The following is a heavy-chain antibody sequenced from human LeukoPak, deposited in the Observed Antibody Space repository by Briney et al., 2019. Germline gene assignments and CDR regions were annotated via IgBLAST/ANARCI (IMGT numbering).Heavy chain of an antibody. J-gene: IGHJ5*02. CDR1: GFTFSSYD. D-gene: IGHD6-19*01. V-gene: IGHV3-23*01. CDR3: ARVAGWHCFDP. CDR2: IRPSGDTT. Sequence: PGGSLRLSCAASGFTFSSYDMTWGRHAPRRGLEWGSAIRPSGDTTYYGGSSKGRFTISRDNSKNTVYLQMNNMRVDDTAVYYCARVAGWHCFDPWGQGTRVTVSS.